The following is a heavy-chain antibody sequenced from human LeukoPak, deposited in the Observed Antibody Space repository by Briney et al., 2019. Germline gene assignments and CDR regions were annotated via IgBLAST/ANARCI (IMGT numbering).Heavy chain of an antibody. CDR3: AKDPVGATVFDY. CDR1: RLTFSSYG. D-gene: IGHD1-26*01. Sequence: PWGSLRLSCAASRLTFSSYGMHWVRQAPGKGLEWVAFIRYDGSNKYYADSVKGRFTISRDNSKNTLDLQMNSLRAEDTAVYYCAKDPVGATVFDYWGQGTLVSVAS. J-gene: IGHJ4*02. V-gene: IGHV3-30*02. CDR2: IRYDGSNK.